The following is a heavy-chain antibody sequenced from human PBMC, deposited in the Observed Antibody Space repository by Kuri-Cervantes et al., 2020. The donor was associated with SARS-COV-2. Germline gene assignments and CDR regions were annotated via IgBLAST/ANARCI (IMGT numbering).Heavy chain of an antibody. D-gene: IGHD3-16*02. CDR1: GFTFTSSA. V-gene: IGHV1-18*01. J-gene: IGHJ4*02. CDR2: ISGYNGNT. CDR3: ARDHRMITFGGVIDHFDY. Sequence: ASVKVSCKASGFTFTSSAVQWVRQARGQRLEWIGWISGYNGNTNYAQKLQGRVTMTTDTSTSTADMELRSLRSDDTAVYYCARDHRMITFGGVIDHFDYWGQGTLVTVSS.